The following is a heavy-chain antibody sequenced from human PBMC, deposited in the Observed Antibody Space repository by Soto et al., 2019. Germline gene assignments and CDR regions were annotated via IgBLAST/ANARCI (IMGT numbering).Heavy chain of an antibody. CDR3: TTDPVTMIVVVPSSG. J-gene: IGHJ4*02. CDR1: GFTFSNAW. V-gene: IGHV3-15*07. CDR2: IKSKTDGGTT. D-gene: IGHD3-22*01. Sequence: PGGSLRLSCAASGFTFSNAWMNWVRQAPGKGLEWVGRIKSKTDGGTTNYAAPVKGRITISRDDSKNTLYLQMNSLKTEDTAVYYCTTDPVTMIVVVPSSGWGQGTLVTVSS.